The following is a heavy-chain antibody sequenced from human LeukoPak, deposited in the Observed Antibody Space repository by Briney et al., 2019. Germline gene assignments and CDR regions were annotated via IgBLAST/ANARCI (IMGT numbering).Heavy chain of an antibody. D-gene: IGHD3-10*01. CDR3: TTGPFDYYGSASYLANGMDV. J-gene: IGHJ6*02. Sequence: GGSLSLSCTASGFPFGDYAMSWFRQAPGKGLEWVGFIRSKAYGGTTEYAASVKGRFTISRDDSKNTLYLQMNSLKTVDTAVYYCTTGPFDYYGSASYLANGMDVWGQGTTVTVSS. V-gene: IGHV3-49*03. CDR2: IRSKAYGGTT. CDR1: GFPFGDYA.